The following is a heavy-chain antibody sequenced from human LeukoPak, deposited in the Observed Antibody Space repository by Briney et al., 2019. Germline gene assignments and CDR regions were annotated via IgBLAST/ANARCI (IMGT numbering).Heavy chain of an antibody. J-gene: IGHJ6*03. CDR2: IIPILGIA. CDR3: AREGSCSSTSCPPYYYYYYMDA. D-gene: IGHD2-2*01. Sequence: SVKVSCKASGGTFSSYAISWVRQAPGQGLEWMGRIIPILGIANYAQKLQGRVTMTTDTSTSTAYMELRGLRSDDTAVYYCAREGSCSSTSCPPYYYYYYMDAWGKGTTVTVSS. V-gene: IGHV1-69*04. CDR1: GGTFSSYA.